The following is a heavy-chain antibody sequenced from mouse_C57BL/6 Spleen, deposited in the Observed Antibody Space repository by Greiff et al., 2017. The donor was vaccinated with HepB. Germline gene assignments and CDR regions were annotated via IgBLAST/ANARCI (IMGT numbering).Heavy chain of an antibody. D-gene: IGHD2-4*01. CDR2: INPYNGGT. CDR3: ARRGSDYDGAMDY. J-gene: IGHJ4*01. CDR1: GYTFTDYY. V-gene: IGHV1-19*01. Sequence: VQLQQSGPVLVKPGASVKMSCKASGYTFTDYYMNWVKQSHGKSLEWIGVINPYNGGTSYNQKFKGKATLTVDKSSSTAYMELNSLTSEDSAVYYCARRGSDYDGAMDYWGQGTSVTVSS.